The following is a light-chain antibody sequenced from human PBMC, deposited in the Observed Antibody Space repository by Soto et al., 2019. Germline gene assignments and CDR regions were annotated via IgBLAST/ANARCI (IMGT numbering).Light chain of an antibody. J-gene: IGLJ1*01. CDR1: SSNIGAGYD. Sequence: QSVLTQPPSVSGAPGQRVTISCTGSSSNIGAGYDVHWYQQLPGTAPKLLIYGNSNRPSGVPDRFSGSKSGTSASLAITGLQAEDEDEYYCQSYDNSLSAYVFGTGTKLTVL. CDR2: GNS. CDR3: QSYDNSLSAYV. V-gene: IGLV1-40*01.